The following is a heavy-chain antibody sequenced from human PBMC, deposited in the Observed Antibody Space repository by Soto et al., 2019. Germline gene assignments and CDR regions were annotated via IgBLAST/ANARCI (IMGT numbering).Heavy chain of an antibody. CDR3: AKASSAWYDSKSYYFDD. D-gene: IGHD6-19*01. Sequence: EVQLLDSGGGLVQPGGSLRLSCAASGFSFNDYAMNWVRQAPGKGLEWVSEISATGGSTFYADFVKGRFTISRDNSKNTLYLHLTSLRDEDTARYYCAKASSAWYDSKSYYFDDWGPGTLVTVSS. J-gene: IGHJ4*02. V-gene: IGHV3-23*01. CDR1: GFSFNDYA. CDR2: ISATGGST.